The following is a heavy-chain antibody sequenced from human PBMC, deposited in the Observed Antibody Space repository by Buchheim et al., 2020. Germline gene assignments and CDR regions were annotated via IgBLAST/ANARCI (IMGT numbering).Heavy chain of an antibody. J-gene: IGHJ4*02. CDR1: GFTFSSYA. CDR2: ISGSGGSP. CDR3: AKDGGYYDSSGYPIEPLY. V-gene: IGHV3-23*01. Sequence: EVQLLESGGGLVQPGGSLRLSCAASGFTFSSYAMSWVRQAPGKGLEWVSAISGSGGSPYYADSVKGRFTISRDNSKTTLYLQMNSLRAEDTAVYYCAKDGGYYDSSGYPIEPLYWGQGTL. D-gene: IGHD3-22*01.